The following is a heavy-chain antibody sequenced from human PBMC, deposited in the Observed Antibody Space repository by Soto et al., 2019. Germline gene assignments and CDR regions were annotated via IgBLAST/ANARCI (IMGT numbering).Heavy chain of an antibody. CDR3: ARAERLWFGYYYYGMDV. D-gene: IGHD3-10*01. V-gene: IGHV1-2*04. Sequence: ASVKVSCKASGYTFTSYGISWVRQAPGQGLEWMGWINPNSGGTNYAQKFQGWVTMTRDTSISTAYMELSRLRSDDTAVYYCARAERLWFGYYYYGMDVWGQGTTVTVSS. CDR2: INPNSGGT. J-gene: IGHJ6*02. CDR1: GYTFTSYG.